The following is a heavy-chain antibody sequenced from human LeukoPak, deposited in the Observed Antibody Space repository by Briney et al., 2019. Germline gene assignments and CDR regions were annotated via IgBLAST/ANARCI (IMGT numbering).Heavy chain of an antibody. V-gene: IGHV3-48*03. CDR2: ISSSGSTI. Sequence: GGSLRLSCAASGFTFSSYEMNWVRQAPGKGLEWVSYISSSGSTIYYADSVKGRFTISRDNAKNSLYLQMNSLRAEDTAVYYCARASGDIVVVPAAIFDYWGQGTLVTVSS. CDR3: ARASGDIVVVPAAIFDY. D-gene: IGHD2-2*02. CDR1: GFTFSSYE. J-gene: IGHJ4*02.